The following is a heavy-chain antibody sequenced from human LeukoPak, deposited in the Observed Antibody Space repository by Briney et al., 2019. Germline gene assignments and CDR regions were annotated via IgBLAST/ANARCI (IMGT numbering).Heavy chain of an antibody. CDR3: ARRLWHDYGDYFVRVPNNCFFP. CDR1: GGSISGYY. CDR2: ISHSGST. J-gene: IGHJ5*02. D-gene: IGHD4-17*01. Sequence: SETLSLTCAVSGGSISGYYWNWVRQPPGKGLEWIGEISHSGSTNHHPSLKSRVTISVDTSKNQFSLKLSSVTAADTAVYYCARRLWHDYGDYFVRVPNNCFFPWGQGTLVTVSS. V-gene: IGHV4-34*01.